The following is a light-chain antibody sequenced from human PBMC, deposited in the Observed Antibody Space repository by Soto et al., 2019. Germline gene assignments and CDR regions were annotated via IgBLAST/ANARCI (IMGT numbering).Light chain of an antibody. V-gene: IGKV1-5*03. CDR1: QSIDSW. CDR3: QKYKSPPRT. J-gene: IGKJ1*01. Sequence: DIQMTQSPSTLSASVGDRVTITCRASQSIDSWLAWYQKKPGKAPKLLIYKTSSLESGVSSRFSGSGFGTEFTLTISSLQPDDFATYYCQKYKSPPRTFGQGTKVE. CDR2: KTS.